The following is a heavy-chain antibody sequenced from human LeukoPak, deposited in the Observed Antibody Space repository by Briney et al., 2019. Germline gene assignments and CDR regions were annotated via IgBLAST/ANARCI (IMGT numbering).Heavy chain of an antibody. Sequence: SETLSLTCAVSGGSFSGYYWIWIRQPPGKGLEWIGEINHSGSTNYNPSLKSRVTISVDTSKNQFSLKLSAVTAADTAVYYCARGQLHSSSWKRSDRFDHWGQGTLVTVSS. J-gene: IGHJ5*02. V-gene: IGHV4-34*01. CDR2: INHSGST. D-gene: IGHD6-13*01. CDR3: ARGQLHSSSWKRSDRFDH. CDR1: GGSFSGYY.